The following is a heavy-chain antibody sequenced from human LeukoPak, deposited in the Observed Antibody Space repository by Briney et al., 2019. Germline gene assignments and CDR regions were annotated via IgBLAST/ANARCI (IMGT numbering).Heavy chain of an antibody. V-gene: IGHV3-66*01. CDR1: GFTVSSNY. CDR2: IYSGGST. J-gene: IGHJ4*02. CDR3: ARGGYYDSSGYTFDY. D-gene: IGHD3-22*01. Sequence: GGSLRLSCAASGFTVSSNYMSWVRQAPGKGLEWFSVIYSGGSTYYADSVKGRFTISRDNSKNTLYLQMNSLRAEDTAVYYCARGGYYDSSGYTFDYWGQGTLVTVSS.